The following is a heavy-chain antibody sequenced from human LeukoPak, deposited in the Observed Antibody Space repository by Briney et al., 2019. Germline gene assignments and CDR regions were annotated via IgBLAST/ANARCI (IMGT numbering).Heavy chain of an antibody. CDR3: TRDSGTYNWFDP. CDR2: MDKETNLYAT. D-gene: IGHD1-26*01. CDR1: GFTFGDSA. Sequence: PGGSLKLSCVPSGFTFGDSAIHWVRQSSGKGLEWIGHMDKETNLYATALAASLKGRYTVSRDDSKNTAYLHMNSLKTEDTALYYCTRDSGTYNWFDPWGQGTLVTVSS. V-gene: IGHV3-73*01. J-gene: IGHJ5*01.